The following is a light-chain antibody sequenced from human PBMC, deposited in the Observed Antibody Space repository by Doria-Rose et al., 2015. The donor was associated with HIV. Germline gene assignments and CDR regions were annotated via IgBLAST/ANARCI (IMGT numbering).Light chain of an antibody. J-gene: IGKJ1*01. CDR2: AAS. CDR3: QQTYSSPPWT. CDR1: QTVSTY. Sequence: TQSPSSLSASIGDRVIITCRASQTVSTYLNWFQQEPGKAPKLLIYAASRLQSGVPSRFSGSGSGTDFTLTISGLQPGDFATYYCQQTYSSPPWTFGQGTKVEMK. V-gene: IGKV1-39*01.